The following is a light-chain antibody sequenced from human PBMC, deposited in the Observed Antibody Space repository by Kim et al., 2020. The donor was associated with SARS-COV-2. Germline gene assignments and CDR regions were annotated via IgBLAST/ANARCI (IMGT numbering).Light chain of an antibody. V-gene: IGLV3-19*01. Sequence: SSELTQDPAVSVALGQTVRITCQGDSLRRYYASWYQQRPGPGPVLVLYAKNNRPSGIQDRFSGSSAGNIASLTIAGEQAEDEADYYCNPRDSGGASYVFGGGTKVTVL. CDR2: AKN. CDR3: NPRDSGGASYV. CDR1: SLRRYY. J-gene: IGLJ1*01.